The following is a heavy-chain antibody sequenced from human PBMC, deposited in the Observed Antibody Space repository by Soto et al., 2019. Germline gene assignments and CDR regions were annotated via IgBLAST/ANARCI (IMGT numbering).Heavy chain of an antibody. J-gene: IGHJ6*02. CDR2: IKGDGSSL. Sequence: EVKVVESGGGLVQPGGSLRLSCAASGFTFSTYWMHWVRQVPGKGLVWVSRIKGDGSSLSYAESVKGRFTISRDNVENTVYLQMGSLRADDTALYYCARGLKNYYGVDVWGQGTTVTVSS. CDR1: GFTFSTYW. CDR3: ARGLKNYYGVDV. V-gene: IGHV3-74*01.